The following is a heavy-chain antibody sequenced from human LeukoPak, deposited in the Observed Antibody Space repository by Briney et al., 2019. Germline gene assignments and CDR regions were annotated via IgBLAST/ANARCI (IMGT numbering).Heavy chain of an antibody. CDR3: ARGRVYYDSSGPFDY. V-gene: IGHV4-30-4*08. CDR1: GGSISSGDYY. Sequence: SETLSLTCTVSGGSISSGDYYWSWIRQPPGKGLEWIGYIYYSGSTYYNPPLKSRVTISVDTSKNQFSLKLSSVTAADTAVYYCARGRVYYDSSGPFDYWGQGTLVTVSS. CDR2: IYYSGST. D-gene: IGHD3-22*01. J-gene: IGHJ4*02.